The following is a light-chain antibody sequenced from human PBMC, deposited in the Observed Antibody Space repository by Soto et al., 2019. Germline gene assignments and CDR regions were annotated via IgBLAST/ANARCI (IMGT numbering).Light chain of an antibody. V-gene: IGKV3-20*01. CDR1: QSVRTNY. CDR2: GAS. CDR3: QQYGSPPYT. J-gene: IGKJ2*01. Sequence: EIVLTQSPGRLSLSPGEKATLSCRASQSVRTNYLAWYHQKPGQSPRLLIHGASTRVTGLPDRFRGSASGTDFTLTITGLEPEDFAVYYCQQYGSPPYTFGQGTSLEI.